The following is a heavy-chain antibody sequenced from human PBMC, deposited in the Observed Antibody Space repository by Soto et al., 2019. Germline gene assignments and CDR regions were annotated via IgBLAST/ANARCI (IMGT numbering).Heavy chain of an antibody. Sequence: QVQLQESGPGLVKPSQTLSLTCTVSGGSISSGNYYWSWIRQPPGKGLEWIGYIYYSGSTYYNPSLKSRVTISVDTSKNQFSLKLSSVTAADTAVYYCARVLGYCSGGSCYSGWVDYWGQGTLVTVSS. CDR3: ARVLGYCSGGSCYSGWVDY. V-gene: IGHV4-30-4*01. D-gene: IGHD2-15*01. CDR2: IYYSGST. J-gene: IGHJ4*02. CDR1: GGSISSGNYY.